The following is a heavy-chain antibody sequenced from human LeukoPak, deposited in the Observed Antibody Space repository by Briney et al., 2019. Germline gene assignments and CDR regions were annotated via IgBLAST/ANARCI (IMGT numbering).Heavy chain of an antibody. J-gene: IGHJ5*02. CDR3: ARASSSWYWFDP. CDR2: INHGGST. CDR1: GGSFSGYY. D-gene: IGHD6-13*01. V-gene: IGHV4-34*01. Sequence: SETLSLTCAVYGGSFSGYYWSWIRQPPGKGLEWIGEINHGGSTNYNPSLKSRVTISVDTSKNQFSLKLSSVTAADTAVYYCARASSSWYWFDPWGQGTLVTVSS.